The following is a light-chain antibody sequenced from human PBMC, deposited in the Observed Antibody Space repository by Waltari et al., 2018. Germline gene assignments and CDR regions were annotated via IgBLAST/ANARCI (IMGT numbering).Light chain of an antibody. CDR3: QYYDSPYS. CDR1: QTISGTY. Sequence: EVVLTQSPGTLSLSPGERATLSCRASQTISGTYLAWYQQKPGQAPSLVIFGASNRATGIPDRFTGSGSRTDFTLTISSLEPEDLAVYYCQYYDSPYSFGQGTKLQIK. J-gene: IGKJ2*03. V-gene: IGKV3-20*01. CDR2: GAS.